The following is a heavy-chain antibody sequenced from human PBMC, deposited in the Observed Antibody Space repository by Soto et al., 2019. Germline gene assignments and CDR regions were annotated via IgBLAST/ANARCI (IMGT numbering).Heavy chain of an antibody. D-gene: IGHD3-9*01. J-gene: IGHJ4*02. Sequence: ASVKVSCKASEGTFSSYAISWVRQAPGQGLEWMGGIIPIFGTANYAQKFQGRVTITADESTSTAYMELSSLRSEDTAVYYCARDYYDILTGPYYFAYWGQGTLVTVSS. CDR2: IIPIFGTA. V-gene: IGHV1-69*13. CDR1: EGTFSSYA. CDR3: ARDYYDILTGPYYFAY.